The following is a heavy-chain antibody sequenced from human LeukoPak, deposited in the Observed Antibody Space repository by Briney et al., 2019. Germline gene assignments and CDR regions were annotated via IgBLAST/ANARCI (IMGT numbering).Heavy chain of an antibody. D-gene: IGHD3-10*01. J-gene: IGHJ3*02. CDR3: AKSNGYGLVDI. CDR1: GGSISNYY. CDR2: IYTSGST. V-gene: IGHV4-4*07. Sequence: PSETLSLTCTVSGGSISNYYWNWIRQPAGKGLEWIGRIYTSGSTNYNPSLKSRVTMSIDTSKNQFSLKLNSVTAADTAVYYCAKSNGYGLVDIWGQGTMVTVSS.